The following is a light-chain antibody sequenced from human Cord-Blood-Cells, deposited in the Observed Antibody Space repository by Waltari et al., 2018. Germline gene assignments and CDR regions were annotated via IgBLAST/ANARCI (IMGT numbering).Light chain of an antibody. Sequence: QSALTQPASVSGSPGQSSIISCTGTSSDVGSYNFVSWYHQHPGKAPKLLIYEGSRRPPGVSNRCSGSKSGNTASLTISGLKAEDEADYYCCSYAGSSTLVFGGGTKLTVL. J-gene: IGLJ2*01. CDR3: CSYAGSSTLV. CDR1: SSDVGSYNF. CDR2: EGS. V-gene: IGLV2-23*01.